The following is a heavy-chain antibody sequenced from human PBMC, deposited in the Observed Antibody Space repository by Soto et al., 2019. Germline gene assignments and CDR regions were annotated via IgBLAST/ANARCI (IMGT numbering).Heavy chain of an antibody. CDR3: AKDQSRHRGVNYGMDV. CDR2: ISGSGGST. D-gene: IGHD3-10*01. CDR1: GFTFSSYA. J-gene: IGHJ6*02. V-gene: IGHV3-23*01. Sequence: GGSLRLSCAASGFTFSSYAMSWVRQTPGKGLEWVSAISGSGGSTYYADSVKGRFTISRDNSKNTLYLQMNSLRAEDTAVYYCAKDQSRHRGVNYGMDVWGQGTTVTVSS.